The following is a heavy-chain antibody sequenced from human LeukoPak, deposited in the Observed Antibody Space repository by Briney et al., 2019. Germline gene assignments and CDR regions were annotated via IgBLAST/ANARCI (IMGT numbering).Heavy chain of an antibody. CDR1: AGSISNYY. CDR3: ARHTFGSHFEY. Sequence: TSETLSLTCIVSAGSISNYYWSWIRQPPGKGLEWIGYIYYSGSTNYNPSLKSRVTISVDTSKNQFSLKLSSVTAADMAVYYCARHTFGSHFEYWGQGTLVTVSS. D-gene: IGHD3-16*01. V-gene: IGHV4-59*08. J-gene: IGHJ4*02. CDR2: IYYSGST.